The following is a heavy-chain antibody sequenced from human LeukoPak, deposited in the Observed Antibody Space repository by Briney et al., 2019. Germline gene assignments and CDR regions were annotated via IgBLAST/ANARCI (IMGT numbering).Heavy chain of an antibody. Sequence: PSETLSLTCTVSGGSISSYYWSSIRQPPGKGLEWIGYIYYSGRTKYNPSLKSRVSISVDTSKNQFSLKLSSVTAADTAVYYCARGAGAGYNLQPFDYWGQGTLVTVSS. CDR3: ARGAGAGYNLQPFDY. CDR2: IYYSGRT. D-gene: IGHD5-24*01. J-gene: IGHJ4*02. V-gene: IGHV4-59*08. CDR1: GGSISSYY.